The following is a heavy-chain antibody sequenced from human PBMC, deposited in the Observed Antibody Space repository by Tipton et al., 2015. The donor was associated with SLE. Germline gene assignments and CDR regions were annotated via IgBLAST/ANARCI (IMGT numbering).Heavy chain of an antibody. CDR2: ISAYNGNT. CDR3: AIGVAGTLFFDY. D-gene: IGHD6-19*01. Sequence: QLVQSGAEVKKPGASVKVSCKASGYTFISYGISWVRQAPGQGLEWMGWISAYNGNTNYAQKFQGRVTMTTDTSTSTAYTELRSLRSDDTAVYYCAIGVAGTLFFDYWGQGTLVTVSS. V-gene: IGHV1-18*01. CDR1: GYTFISYG. J-gene: IGHJ4*02.